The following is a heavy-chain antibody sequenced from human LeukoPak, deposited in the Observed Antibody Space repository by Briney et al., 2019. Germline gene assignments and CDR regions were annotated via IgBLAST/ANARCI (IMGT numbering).Heavy chain of an antibody. V-gene: IGHV6-1*01. CDR2: TYYRSKWYN. Sequence: SLTLSLTCAISGDSVSSNSAAWNWIRQSPSRGLEWLGRTYYRSKWYNDYAVSVKSRIAINPDTSKNQFSLQLNSVTPEDTAVYFCARTSYYDSSGSYRDAFDIWGQGTVVSVSS. J-gene: IGHJ3*02. D-gene: IGHD3-22*01. CDR1: GDSVSSNSAA. CDR3: ARTSYYDSSGSYRDAFDI.